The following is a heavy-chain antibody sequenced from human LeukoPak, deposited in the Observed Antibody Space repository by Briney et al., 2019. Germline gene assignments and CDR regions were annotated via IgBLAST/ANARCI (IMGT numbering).Heavy chain of an antibody. Sequence: SVKVSCKASGGTFSSHAISWVRQAPGQGLEWMGRIIPILGIANYAQKFQGRVTITADKSTSTAYMELSSLRSEDTAVYYCASLAAAGFDAFDIWGQGTMVTVSS. CDR2: IIPILGIA. D-gene: IGHD6-13*01. CDR3: ASLAAAGFDAFDI. V-gene: IGHV1-69*04. J-gene: IGHJ3*02. CDR1: GGTFSSHA.